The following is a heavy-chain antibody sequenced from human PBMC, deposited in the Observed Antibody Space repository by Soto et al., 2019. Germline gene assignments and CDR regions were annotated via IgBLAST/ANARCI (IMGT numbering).Heavy chain of an antibody. D-gene: IGHD3-16*01. V-gene: IGHV1-18*01. CDR3: ARALGGDQVYYFDS. Sequence: QVPLVQSGPEVKRPGASMKVSCQASGYTFSSYGISWVRQGPGQGLEWMGWISGYNGNTKHALKFLGRVTLTTDTSTSTAYMELRSLRSDDTAVFYCARALGGDQVYYFDSWGQGTLVTVSS. J-gene: IGHJ4*02. CDR2: ISGYNGNT. CDR1: GYTFSSYG.